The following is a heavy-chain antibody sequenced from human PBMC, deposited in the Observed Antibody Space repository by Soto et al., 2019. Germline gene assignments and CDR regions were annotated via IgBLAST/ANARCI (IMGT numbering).Heavy chain of an antibody. CDR1: GFTFSSYG. CDR2: IPYDGSNK. D-gene: IGHD2-15*01. V-gene: IGHV3-30*18. Sequence: GGSLGLSCAASGFTFSSYGMHWVRQAPGKGLEWVAVIPYDGSNKYYADSVKGRFTISRDNSKNTLYLQMNSLRAEDTAVYYCAKRAVGGYCSGGSCHTDDAFDIWGQGTMVTVSS. CDR3: AKRAVGGYCSGGSCHTDDAFDI. J-gene: IGHJ3*02.